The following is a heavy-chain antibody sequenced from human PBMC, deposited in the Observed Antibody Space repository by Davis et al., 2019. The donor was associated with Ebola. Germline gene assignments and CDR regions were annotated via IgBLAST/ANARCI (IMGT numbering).Heavy chain of an antibody. CDR2: INSDGSST. J-gene: IGHJ3*02. CDR3: AKDPNTAEVI. Sequence: GESLKISCAASGFTFSDYWMHWVRQAPGKGLVWVSRINSDGSSTSYADSVKGRFTISRDNSKNTLYLQMNSLRAEDTAVYYCAKDPNTAEVIWGQGTMVTVSS. D-gene: IGHD6-13*01. V-gene: IGHV3-74*01. CDR1: GFTFSDYW.